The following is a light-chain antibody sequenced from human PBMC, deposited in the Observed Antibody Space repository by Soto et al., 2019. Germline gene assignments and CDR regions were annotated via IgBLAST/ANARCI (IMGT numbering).Light chain of an antibody. Sequence: QSALTQPASGSGSPGQSITISFTGTTSDIGGYYFVSWYQQHPGKAPKHMIYYVSNRPSVVCNRVSDFKSGNTASMTTSGRHAMDEADYYCSSYRSSNTPFVFGSGTKVTVL. CDR1: TSDIGGYYF. CDR2: YVS. CDR3: SSYRSSNTPFV. J-gene: IGLJ1*01. V-gene: IGLV2-14*01.